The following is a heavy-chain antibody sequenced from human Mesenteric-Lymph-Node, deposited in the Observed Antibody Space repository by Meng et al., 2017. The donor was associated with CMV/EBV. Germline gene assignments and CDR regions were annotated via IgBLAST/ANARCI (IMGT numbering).Heavy chain of an antibody. V-gene: IGHV3-74*01. Sequence: GESLKISCAASGFTFSSYWMHWVRQAPGKGLVWVSRINSGGSSTSYADSVKGRFTISRDNAKNTLYLQMNSLRAEDTAVYYCASRASYDSSGYYYGAAPAHWGQGTLVTVSS. J-gene: IGHJ4*02. CDR1: GFTFSSYW. D-gene: IGHD3-22*01. CDR3: ASRASYDSSGYYYGAAPAH. CDR2: INSGGSST.